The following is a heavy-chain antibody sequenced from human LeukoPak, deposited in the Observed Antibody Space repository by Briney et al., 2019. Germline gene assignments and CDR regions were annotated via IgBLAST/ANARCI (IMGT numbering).Heavy chain of an antibody. CDR1: GLTVSSNS. D-gene: IGHD1/OR15-1a*01. CDR2: IYSGGST. V-gene: IGHV3-53*01. Sequence: PGGSLRLSCAASGLTVSSNSMSWVRQAPGKGLEWVSFIYSGGSTYYADSVKGRFTISRDNPKNTLYLQMNSLRADDTAVYYCARAGNIRFDYWGQGTLVTVSS. J-gene: IGHJ4*02. CDR3: ARAGNIRFDY.